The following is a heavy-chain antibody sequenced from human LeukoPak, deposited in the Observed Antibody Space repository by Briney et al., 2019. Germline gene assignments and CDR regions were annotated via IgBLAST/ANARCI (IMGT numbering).Heavy chain of an antibody. CDR1: GYTFTSYG. CDR2: ISAYNGNT. V-gene: IGHV1-18*04. Sequence: ASVKVSCKASGYTFTSYGISWVRQAPGQGLEWMGWISAYNGNTNYAQKLQGRVTMTTDTSTSTAYMELRSLRSDDTAVYYCGRDNLLRYFDWELYYGMDVWGKGTTVTVSS. D-gene: IGHD3-9*01. J-gene: IGHJ6*04. CDR3: GRDNLLRYFDWELYYGMDV.